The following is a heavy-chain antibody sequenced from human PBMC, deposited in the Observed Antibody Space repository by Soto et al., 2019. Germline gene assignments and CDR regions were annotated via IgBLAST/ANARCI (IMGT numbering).Heavy chain of an antibody. J-gene: IGHJ6*02. CDR1: GGTFDNYA. CDR3: ARTYHYDSGCKIYFYYGMDV. D-gene: IGHD3-22*01. V-gene: IGHV1-69*12. Sequence: QVQLVQSGAEVKKPGSSVKVSCKASGGTFDNYAITWVRQAPGQGLERMAGIIPMLDSANYAEKFQDRVTITADESTSPAYMEVSRLRSEDTAVYYCARTYHYDSGCKIYFYYGMDVWGQGSTVTVSS. CDR2: IIPMLDSA.